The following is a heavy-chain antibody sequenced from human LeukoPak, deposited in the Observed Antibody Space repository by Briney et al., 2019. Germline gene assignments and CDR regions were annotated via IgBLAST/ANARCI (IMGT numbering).Heavy chain of an antibody. V-gene: IGHV1-8*01. J-gene: IGHJ3*02. D-gene: IGHD6-19*01. CDR3: ARVLGIAVADPDAFDI. CDR1: GYTSTSYD. Sequence: ASVKVSCKASGYTSTSYDINWVRQATGQGLEWMGWMNPNSGNTGYAQKFQGRVTMTRNTSISTAYMELNSLRAEDTAVYYCARVLGIAVADPDAFDIWGQGTMVTVSS. CDR2: MNPNSGNT.